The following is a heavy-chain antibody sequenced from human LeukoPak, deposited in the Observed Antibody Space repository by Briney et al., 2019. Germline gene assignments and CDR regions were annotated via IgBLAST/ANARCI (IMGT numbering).Heavy chain of an antibody. CDR2: INHSGSA. CDR3: ARGIRITMIVVVISNWFDP. D-gene: IGHD3-22*01. J-gene: IGHJ5*02. V-gene: IGHV4-34*01. Sequence: SETLSLTCAVYGGSFSGYYWSWIRQPPGKGLEWIGEINHSGSANCNPSLKSRVTISVDTSKNQFSLKLSSVTAADTAVYYCARGIRITMIVVVISNWFDPWGQGTLVTVSS. CDR1: GGSFSGYY.